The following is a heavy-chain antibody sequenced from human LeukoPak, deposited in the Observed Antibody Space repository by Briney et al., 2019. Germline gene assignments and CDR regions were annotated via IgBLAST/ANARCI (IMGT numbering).Heavy chain of an antibody. V-gene: IGHV3-9*01. CDR3: AKDITGYYGSGSLDY. CDR1: GFTFDDYA. J-gene: IGHJ4*02. CDR2: ISWNSGSI. Sequence: GGSLRLSCAASGFTFDDYAMHWVRQAPGKGLEWVSGISWNSGSIGYADSVKGRFAISRDNAKDSLYQQMNSLRAEDTALYYCAKDITGYYGSGSLDYWGQGTLVTVSS. D-gene: IGHD3-10*01.